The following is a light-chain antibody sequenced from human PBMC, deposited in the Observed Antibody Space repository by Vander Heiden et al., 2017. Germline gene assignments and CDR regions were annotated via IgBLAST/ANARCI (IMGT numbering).Light chain of an antibody. V-gene: IGLV2-14*03. J-gene: IGLJ1*01. CDR1: SSDVGNDNY. CDR3: SSYTTSSTQV. Sequence: QSALTQPASVSGSPGQPIPISCAGTSSDVGNDNYVSWYQQPPGKAPKLVIYDVTNRPSGVSNLFSGAKSGNTASLTISGLQPEDEADYYCSSYTTSSTQVFGTGTKVTVL. CDR2: DVT.